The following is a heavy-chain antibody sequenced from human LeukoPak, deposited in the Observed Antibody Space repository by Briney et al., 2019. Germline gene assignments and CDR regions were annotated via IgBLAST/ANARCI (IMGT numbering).Heavy chain of an antibody. CDR3: ANSYHDSSGHPLDY. CDR1: GFTFSSYD. V-gene: IGHV3-30-3*01. CDR2: ISYDGSNK. D-gene: IGHD3-22*01. Sequence: GGSLRLSCAASGFTFSSYDMSWVRQAPGKGLEWVAVISYDGSNKYYADSVKGRFTISRDNSKNTLYLQMNSLRAEDTAVYYCANSYHDSSGHPLDYWGQGTLVTVSS. J-gene: IGHJ4*02.